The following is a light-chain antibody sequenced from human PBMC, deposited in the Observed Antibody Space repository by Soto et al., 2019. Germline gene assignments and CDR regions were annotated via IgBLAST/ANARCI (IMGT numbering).Light chain of an antibody. Sequence: DIQMTQSPSTLSASVGDRVTITCRASQSISSWLAWYQQKPGKAPKLLIYDASSLESGVPSRFRGSGSGTEFNLTISSLQPDDFATYYCQQYNSYLYTFGQGTKLEIK. V-gene: IGKV1-5*01. CDR1: QSISSW. J-gene: IGKJ2*01. CDR3: QQYNSYLYT. CDR2: DAS.